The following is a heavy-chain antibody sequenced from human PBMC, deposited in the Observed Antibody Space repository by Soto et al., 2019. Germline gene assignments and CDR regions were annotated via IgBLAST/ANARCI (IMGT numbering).Heavy chain of an antibody. CDR2: ISPSSSTT. D-gene: IGHD4-17*01. J-gene: IGHJ6*02. CDR1: GFSFSTYS. Sequence: EVQLVESGGGLAQPGGSLRLSCATSGFSFSTYSMNWVRQAPGKGLEWVSYISPSSSTTYYAESVKGRFTISRDNAENSLHLQMNSLRDEDTAVYYCARNPYGDYVPDVWGQGTTVTVSS. V-gene: IGHV3-48*02. CDR3: ARNPYGDYVPDV.